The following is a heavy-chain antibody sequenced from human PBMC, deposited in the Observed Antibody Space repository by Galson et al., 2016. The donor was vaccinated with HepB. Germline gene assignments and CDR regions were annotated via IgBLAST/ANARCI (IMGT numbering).Heavy chain of an antibody. CDR3: GDDYHLGWFPP. CDR2: SKSNADGGTV. Sequence: SLRLSCAASGFTFRNHWMSWIRQAPGKGLEWVGRSKSNADGGTVDYTAHVKGRFTISRYDSKNMLYLQMNSLKTEDMAVYYCGDDYHLGWFPPWGQGTLVTVSS. V-gene: IGHV3-15*01. J-gene: IGHJ5*02. D-gene: IGHD5-12*01. CDR1: GFTFRNHW.